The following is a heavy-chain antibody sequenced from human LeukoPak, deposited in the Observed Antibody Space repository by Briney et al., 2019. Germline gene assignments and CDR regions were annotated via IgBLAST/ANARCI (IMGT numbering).Heavy chain of an antibody. D-gene: IGHD2-15*01. J-gene: IGHJ1*01. CDR3: ARGGYCSGGSCYSGQYFQH. CDR2: INPSGGST. CDR1: GYTFTSYY. V-gene: IGHV1-46*01. Sequence: ASVKVSCRASGYTFTSYYMHWVRQAPGQGLEWMGIINPSGGSTSYAQKFQGRVTMTRDMSTSTVYMELSSLRSEDTAVYYCARGGYCSGGSCYSGQYFQHWGQGTLVTVSS.